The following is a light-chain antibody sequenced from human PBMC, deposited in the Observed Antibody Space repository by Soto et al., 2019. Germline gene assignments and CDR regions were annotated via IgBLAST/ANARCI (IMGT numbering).Light chain of an antibody. V-gene: IGKV1-33*01. CDR1: QGISTY. Sequence: DIQMTQSPSSLSASVGDRLTITCRASQGISTYLNWYQQKPGKAPKLLIYTASTLQSGVPSRFSGSGSGTDFTFTISSLQPEDIATYHCQQYDNLPITFGQGTRLEIK. CDR2: TAS. CDR3: QQYDNLPIT. J-gene: IGKJ5*01.